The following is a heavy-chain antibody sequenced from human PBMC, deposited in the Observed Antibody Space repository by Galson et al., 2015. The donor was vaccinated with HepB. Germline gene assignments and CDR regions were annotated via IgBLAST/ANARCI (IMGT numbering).Heavy chain of an antibody. CDR1: GGSISSYY. CDR2: IYYSGST. V-gene: IGHV4-59*08. Sequence: LSLTCTVSGGSISSYYWSWIRQPPGKGLEWIGYIYYSGSTNYNPSLKSRVTISVDTSKNQFSLKLSSVTAADTAVYYCARRRREHYFDYWGQGTLVTVSS. J-gene: IGHJ4*02. CDR3: ARRRREHYFDY. D-gene: IGHD1-26*01.